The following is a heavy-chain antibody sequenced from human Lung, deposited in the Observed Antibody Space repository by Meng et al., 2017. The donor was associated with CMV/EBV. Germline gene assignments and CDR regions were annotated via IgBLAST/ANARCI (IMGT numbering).Heavy chain of an antibody. CDR1: GGSFSGYY. CDR2: INHSGST. CDR3: ARSYSYGWGPYYYYYGMDV. V-gene: IGHV4-34*01. D-gene: IGHD5-18*01. Sequence: SETLSLXCAVYGGSFSGYYWSWIRQPPGKGLEWIGEINHSGSTNYNPSLKSRVTISVDTSKNQFSLKLSSVTAADTAVYYCARSYSYGWGPYYYYYGMDVWGQGTXVTVYS. J-gene: IGHJ6*02.